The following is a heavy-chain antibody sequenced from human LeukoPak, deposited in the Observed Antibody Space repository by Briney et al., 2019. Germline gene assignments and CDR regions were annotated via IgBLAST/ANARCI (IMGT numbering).Heavy chain of an antibody. D-gene: IGHD6-19*01. CDR3: ASGEAVAGTRVLDY. V-gene: IGHV1-46*01. J-gene: IGHJ4*02. Sequence: GASVKVSCKASGYTFTSYYMHWVRQAPGQGLEWMGIINPSGGSTSYAQKFQGRATITTDESTSTAYMELSSLRSEDTAVYYCASGEAVAGTRVLDYWGQGTLVTVSS. CDR2: INPSGGST. CDR1: GYTFTSYY.